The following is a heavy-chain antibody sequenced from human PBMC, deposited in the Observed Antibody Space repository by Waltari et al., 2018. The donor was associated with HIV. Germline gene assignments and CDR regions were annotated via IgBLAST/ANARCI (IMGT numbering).Heavy chain of an antibody. D-gene: IGHD2-15*01. CDR3: ARGWPSLGGMDV. CDR2: IYSGGST. V-gene: IGHV3-53*01. Sequence: EVQLVESGGGLIQPGGSLRLSCAASGFTVSSNYMSWVRQAPGKGLEWVSVIYSGGSTYDADAVKGRFTISRDNSKNTLYLQRNSLRAEDTAVYYCARGWPSLGGMDVWGQGTTVTVSS. J-gene: IGHJ6*02. CDR1: GFTVSSNY.